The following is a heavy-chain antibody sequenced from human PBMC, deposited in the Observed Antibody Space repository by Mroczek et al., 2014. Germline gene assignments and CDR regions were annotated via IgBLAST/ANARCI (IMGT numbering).Heavy chain of an antibody. D-gene: IGHD6-13*01. V-gene: IGHV3-30*18. Sequence: QVQLVQSGGGVVQPGRSLRLSCAASGFTFSSYGMHWVRQAPGKGLEWVAVISYDGSNKYYADSVKGRFTISRDNSKNTLYLQMNSLRAEDTAVYYCAKXWGXDSSSWYAVGDVLGAQGNPWV. J-gene: IGHJ5*02. CDR3: AKXWGXDSSSWYAVGDVLGAQGNP. CDR2: ISYDGSNK. CDR1: GFTFSSYG.